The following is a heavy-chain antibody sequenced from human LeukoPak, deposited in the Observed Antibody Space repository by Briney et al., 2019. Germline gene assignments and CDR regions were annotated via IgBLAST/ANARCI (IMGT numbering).Heavy chain of an antibody. CDR1: GFIFSNYW. CDR3: ASLFDP. J-gene: IGHJ5*02. V-gene: IGHV3-7*01. CDR2: IKQDGKEK. Sequence: GGSLRLSCVASGFIFSNYWMSWVCQVPGKGLEWVANIKQDGKEKYLVDSVKGRFAISRDNAKNSLYLQMNSLRAEDTAVYYCASLFDPWGQGTLVTVSS.